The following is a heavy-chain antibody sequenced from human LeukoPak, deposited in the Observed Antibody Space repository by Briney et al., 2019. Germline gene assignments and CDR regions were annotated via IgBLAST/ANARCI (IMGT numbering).Heavy chain of an antibody. CDR1: GYTFSSYA. CDR3: ARDRMAWDAFDI. D-gene: IGHD5-24*01. Sequence: SVMVSCKASGYTFSSYAISWVRQAPGQGLEWMGRIIPILGIANYAQKFQGRVTITADKSTSTAYMELSSLRSEDTAVYYCARDRMAWDAFDIWGQGTMVTVSS. V-gene: IGHV1-69*04. J-gene: IGHJ3*02. CDR2: IIPILGIA.